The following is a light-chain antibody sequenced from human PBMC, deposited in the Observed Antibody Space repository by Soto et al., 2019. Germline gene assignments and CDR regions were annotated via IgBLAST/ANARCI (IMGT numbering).Light chain of an antibody. J-gene: IGKJ1*01. CDR2: GAS. Sequence: EIVLTQSPGTLSLSPGERATLSCRASQSVSSSYLAWYQQKPGHAPRLLIYGASSSATGIPDRSSGSGSGTDFTLTISKLETDDFAVYYCQQYGSSPGTFGQGTKVDIK. CDR3: QQYGSSPGT. CDR1: QSVSSSY. V-gene: IGKV3-20*01.